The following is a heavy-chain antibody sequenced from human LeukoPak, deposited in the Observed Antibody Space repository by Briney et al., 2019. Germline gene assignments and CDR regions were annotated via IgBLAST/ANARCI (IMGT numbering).Heavy chain of an antibody. Sequence: GASVKVSCKASGYTFISYYIHWVRQAPGQGLEWMGWINPNTGNTNYAQKLQGRVTMTTDTSTSTAYMELRSLRSDDTAVYYCARDVGRYSRGVYFDYWGQGTLVTVSS. CDR1: GYTFISYY. J-gene: IGHJ4*02. D-gene: IGHD3-10*01. CDR3: ARDVGRYSRGVYFDY. V-gene: IGHV1-18*04. CDR2: INPNTGNT.